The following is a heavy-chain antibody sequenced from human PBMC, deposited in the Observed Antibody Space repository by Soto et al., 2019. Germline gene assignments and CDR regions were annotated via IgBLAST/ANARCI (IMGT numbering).Heavy chain of an antibody. V-gene: IGHV1-69*01. CDR3: ARVPYCSSTSCYRYYYYYGMDV. Sequence: QVQLVQSGAEVKKPGSSVKVSCKASGGTFSSYAISWVRQAPGQGLEWMGGIIPIFGTANYAQKFQGRVTITADESTSTASMELSSLRSEDTAVYYCARVPYCSSTSCYRYYYYYGMDVWGQGTTVTVSS. D-gene: IGHD2-2*01. CDR1: GGTFSSYA. CDR2: IIPIFGTA. J-gene: IGHJ6*02.